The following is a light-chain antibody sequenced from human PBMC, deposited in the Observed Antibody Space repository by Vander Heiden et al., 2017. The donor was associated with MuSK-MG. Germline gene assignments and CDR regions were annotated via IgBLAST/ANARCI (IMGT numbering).Light chain of an antibody. CDR3: QQVYSTTGT. J-gene: IGKJ1*01. CDR2: AAS. Sequence: EIQMTQSPSSLSASLGDRVTITCRASQRISDFLAWYQQKPGKAPKLLIYAASRLESGVPSRFSGSGSGTDFTLTISSLQPEDFATYHCQQVYSTTGTFGQGTKVEIK. CDR1: QRISDF. V-gene: IGKV1-NL1*01.